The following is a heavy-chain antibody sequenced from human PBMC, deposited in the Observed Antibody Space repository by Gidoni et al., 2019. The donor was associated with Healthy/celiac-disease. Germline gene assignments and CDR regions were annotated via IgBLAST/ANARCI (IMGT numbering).Heavy chain of an antibody. V-gene: IGHV4-39*01. J-gene: IGHJ4*02. CDR2: IYYSGST. CDR1: GGSLSSSSYY. CDR3: ARLRFGESGFDY. Sequence: QLQLQESGPGLVKPSETLSLTCTVSGGSLSSSSYYWGWIRQPPGKGLEWIGSIYYSGSTYYNPSLKSRVTISVDTSKNQFSLKLSSVTAADTAVYYCARLRFGESGFDYWGQGTLVTVSS. D-gene: IGHD3-10*01.